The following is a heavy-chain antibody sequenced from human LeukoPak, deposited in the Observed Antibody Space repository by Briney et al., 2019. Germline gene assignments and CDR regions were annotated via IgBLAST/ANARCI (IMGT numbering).Heavy chain of an antibody. J-gene: IGHJ4*02. V-gene: IGHV3-23*01. D-gene: IGHD4-17*01. CDR2: IRGSGGST. CDR3: AKSAVDGDYLYFDY. CDR1: GFTFSNYA. Sequence: GGSLRLSCAASGFTFSNYAMSWVRQAPGKGLEWVSPIRGSGGSTYYADSVKGRFTISRDNSKNTLYLQMNGLRAEDTAVYYCAKSAVDGDYLYFDYWGQGTLVTVSS.